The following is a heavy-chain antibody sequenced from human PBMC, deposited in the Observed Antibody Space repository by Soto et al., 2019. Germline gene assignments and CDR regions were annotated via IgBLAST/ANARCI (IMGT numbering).Heavy chain of an antibody. D-gene: IGHD3-10*01. CDR1: GFTFSSYA. Sequence: EVQLLESGGGLVQPGGSLTFSCAASGFTFSSYAMTWVRQAPGKGLEWVSGISGGGGVSTYYADSVKGRFTISRDNSMNTLYLQMNRLRAEDTAVYYCAKDAISMVRGVNNWFDPWGQGTLVTVSS. J-gene: IGHJ5*02. CDR2: ISGGGGVST. V-gene: IGHV3-23*01. CDR3: AKDAISMVRGVNNWFDP.